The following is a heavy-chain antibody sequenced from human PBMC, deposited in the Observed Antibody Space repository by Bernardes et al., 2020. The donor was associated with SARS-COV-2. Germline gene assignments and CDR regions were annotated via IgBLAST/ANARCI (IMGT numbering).Heavy chain of an antibody. V-gene: IGHV3-9*01. CDR1: GVTFAGYA. D-gene: IGHD2-2*01. J-gene: IGHJ6*02. CDR3: ASGRPSPYYYYGMDV. Sequence: GGSLRLSCAASGVTFAGYAMHWVRQAPGKGLEWVSCISWNSGSIGYADSVKGRFTISRDNAKNSLYLQMNSLRAEDTALYYCASGRPSPYYYYGMDVWGQGTTVTVTS. CDR2: ISWNSGSI.